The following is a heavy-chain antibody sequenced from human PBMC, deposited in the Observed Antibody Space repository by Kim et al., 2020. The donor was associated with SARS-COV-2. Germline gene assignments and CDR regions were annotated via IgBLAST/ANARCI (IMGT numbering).Heavy chain of an antibody. J-gene: IGHJ5*02. Sequence: SVKVSCKASGGTFSSYAISWVRQAPGQGLEWMGGIIPIFGTANYAQKFQGRVTITADESTSTAYMELSSLRSEDTAVYYCASTRTTVTTFWFDPWGQGTLVTVSS. CDR3: ASTRTTVTTFWFDP. CDR1: GGTFSSYA. CDR2: IIPIFGTA. V-gene: IGHV1-69*13. D-gene: IGHD4-17*01.